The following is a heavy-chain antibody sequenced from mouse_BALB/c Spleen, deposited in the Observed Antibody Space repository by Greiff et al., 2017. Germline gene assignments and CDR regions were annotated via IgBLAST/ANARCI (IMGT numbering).Heavy chain of an antibody. CDR1: GFNIKDTY. Sequence: VQLQQSGAELVKPGASVKLSCTASGFNIKDTYMHWVKQRPEQGLEWIGRIDPANCNTKYDPKFQGKATITADTSSNTAYLQLSSLTSEDTAVYYCARDYGSSYWFAYWGQGTLVTVSA. J-gene: IGHJ3*01. V-gene: IGHV14-3*02. D-gene: IGHD1-1*01. CDR2: IDPANCNT. CDR3: ARDYGSSYWFAY.